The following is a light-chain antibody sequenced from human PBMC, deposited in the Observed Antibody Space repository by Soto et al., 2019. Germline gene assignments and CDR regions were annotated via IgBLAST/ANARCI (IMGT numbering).Light chain of an antibody. CDR1: NIGSKR. CDR3: QVWDSSSDHVV. J-gene: IGLJ2*01. CDR2: YDN. Sequence: SYELTQPPAVSVAPGKTARITCGGNNIGSKRVHWYQQKPGQAPVLVIYYDNDRPSGIPERFSGSNSGNTATLTISRVEAGDEADDYCQVWDSSSDHVVFGGGTKLTVL. V-gene: IGLV3-21*04.